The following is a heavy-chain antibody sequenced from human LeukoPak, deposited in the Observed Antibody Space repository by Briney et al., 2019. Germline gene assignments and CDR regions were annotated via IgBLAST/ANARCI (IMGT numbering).Heavy chain of an antibody. J-gene: IGHJ4*02. D-gene: IGHD1-26*01. V-gene: IGHV4-34*01. CDR1: GGSFSGYY. Sequence: SETLSLTCAVYGGSFSGYYWSWIRQPPGKGLEWIGEINHSGSTNYNPSLKSRVTISVDTSKNQFSLKLSSVTAADTAVYYCAGAEEVGAMSYWGQGTLVTVSS. CDR3: AGAEEVGAMSY. CDR2: INHSGST.